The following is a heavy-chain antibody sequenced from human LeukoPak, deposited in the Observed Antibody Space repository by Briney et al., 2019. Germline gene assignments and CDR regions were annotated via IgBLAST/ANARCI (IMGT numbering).Heavy chain of an antibody. CDR3: TRGHGWTDY. V-gene: IGHV4-61*02. J-gene: IGHJ4*02. CDR1: GGSISSGSYY. D-gene: IGHD6-19*01. Sequence: SETLSLTCTVSGGSISSGSYYWSWIRQPAGTGLEWIGRIEPSGTNDHNPSLKSRVTMSINMSKNQFSLELISVTAADTAVYYCTRGHGWTDYWGQGTLVTVSS. CDR2: IEPSGTN.